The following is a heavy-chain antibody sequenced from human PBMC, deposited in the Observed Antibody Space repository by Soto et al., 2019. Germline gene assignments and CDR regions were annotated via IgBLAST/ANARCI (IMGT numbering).Heavy chain of an antibody. J-gene: IGHJ6*03. CDR3: ARQYDFWSGYYTGIIDTWTHPEEIRDYYYYYMDV. V-gene: IGHV3-7*01. CDR1: GFTFSSYW. D-gene: IGHD3-3*01. Sequence: GGSLRLSCAASGFTFSSYWMSWVRQAPGKGLEWVANIKQDGSEKYYVDSVKGRFTISRDNAKNLLYLQMNSLSAEDTAVYYCARQYDFWSGYYTGIIDTWTHPEEIRDYYYYYMDVWGKGTTVTVSS. CDR2: IKQDGSEK.